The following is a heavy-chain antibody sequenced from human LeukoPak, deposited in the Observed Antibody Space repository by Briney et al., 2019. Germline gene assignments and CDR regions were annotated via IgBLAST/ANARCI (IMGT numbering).Heavy chain of an antibody. J-gene: IGHJ4*02. Sequence: PGGSLRLSCAASGFTFSSYAMSWVRQAPGKGLEWVSAISGSGGSTYYADSVKGRFTISRDNSKNTLYLQMNSLRAKDTAVYYCAKDLFPPPLGFGEFPDFDYWGQGTLVTVSS. V-gene: IGHV3-23*01. CDR3: AKDLFPPPLGFGEFPDFDY. D-gene: IGHD3-10*01. CDR2: ISGSGGST. CDR1: GFTFSSYA.